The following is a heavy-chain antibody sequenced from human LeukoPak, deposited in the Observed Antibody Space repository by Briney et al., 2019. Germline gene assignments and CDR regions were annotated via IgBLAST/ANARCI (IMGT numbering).Heavy chain of an antibody. CDR3: ARGPAEIGGYYPEYFRH. D-gene: IGHD3-22*01. V-gene: IGHV3-74*01. CDR1: GFTFSRYW. Sequence: GGSLRLSCAASGFTFSRYWMHWVRQAPGKGLVWVSRIKSDGSTNYADSVKGRFTISRDNAKNTVSLQMNSLRAEDTGVYYCARGPAEIGGYYPEYFRHWGQGTLVTVSS. CDR2: IKSDGST. J-gene: IGHJ1*01.